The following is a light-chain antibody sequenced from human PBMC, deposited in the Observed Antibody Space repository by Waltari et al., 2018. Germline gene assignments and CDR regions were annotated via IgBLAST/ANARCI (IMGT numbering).Light chain of an antibody. CDR1: RRPIGMYDI. CDR3: CSYAGNYVWV. J-gene: IGLJ3*02. CDR2: DVS. V-gene: IGLV2-23*02. Sequence: QSPLTQPAAVSVSPGQSFTVSCTRTRRPIGMYDIVTWYQQHPGNAPKLVLSDVSKRPSGVCDRFSGSKSGDTASLTISGLQFEDEADYYCCSYAGNYVWVFGGGTRLTVL.